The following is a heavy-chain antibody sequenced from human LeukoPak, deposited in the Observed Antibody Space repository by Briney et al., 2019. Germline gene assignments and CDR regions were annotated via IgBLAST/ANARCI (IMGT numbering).Heavy chain of an antibody. J-gene: IGHJ4*02. D-gene: IGHD3-10*01. V-gene: IGHV3-7*01. Sequence: PGGSLRLSCAASGFTFSNFWMNWVRQAPGKGLEWVANIKQDGSEKYYVDSVKGRFTISRDNAKNSLYLQMNSLRAEDTAVYYCARFYGSRSKVLYWGQGTLVTVSS. CDR3: ARFYGSRSKVLY. CDR1: GFTFSNFW. CDR2: IKQDGSEK.